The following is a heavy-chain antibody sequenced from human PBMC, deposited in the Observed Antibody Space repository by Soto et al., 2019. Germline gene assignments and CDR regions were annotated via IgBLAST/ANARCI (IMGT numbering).Heavy chain of an antibody. V-gene: IGHV1-24*01. CDR1: GYTLTELS. CDR3: ATTRTIFEGFDY. D-gene: IGHD3-3*01. CDR2: FDPEDGET. Sequence: ASVKVSCKVSGYTLTELSMHWVRQAPGKGLEWMGGFDPEDGETIYAQKFQGRVTMTEDTSTDTAYMELSSLRSEDTAVYYCATTRTIFEGFDYWGQGTRVTVSS. J-gene: IGHJ4*02.